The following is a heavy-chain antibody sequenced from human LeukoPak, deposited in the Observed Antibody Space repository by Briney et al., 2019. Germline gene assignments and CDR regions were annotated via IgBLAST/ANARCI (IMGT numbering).Heavy chain of an antibody. J-gene: IGHJ4*02. CDR3: AGITIFGDDY. CDR2: IYTSGST. D-gene: IGHD3-3*01. V-gene: IGHV4-4*07. Sequence: SSETLSLTCTVSGGSISSYYWSWIRQPAGKGLEWIGRIYTSGSTNYNPSHKSRVTMSVDTSKNQFSLKLSSVTAADTAVYYCAGITIFGDDYWGQGTLVTVSS. CDR1: GGSISSYY.